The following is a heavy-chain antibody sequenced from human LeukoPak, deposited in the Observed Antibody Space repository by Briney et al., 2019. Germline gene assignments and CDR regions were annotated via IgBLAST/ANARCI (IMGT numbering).Heavy chain of an antibody. CDR2: IYHSGST. CDR1: GGSISSSNW. CDR3: ARHETSSSWISSFDY. J-gene: IGHJ4*02. V-gene: IGHV4-4*02. D-gene: IGHD6-13*01. Sequence: SETLSLTCAVSGGSISSSNWWSWVRQPPGKGLEWIGEIYHSGSTNYNPSLKSRVTISVDTSRNQFSLRLTSVTAADTAVYYCARHETSSSWISSFDYWGQGILVTVSS.